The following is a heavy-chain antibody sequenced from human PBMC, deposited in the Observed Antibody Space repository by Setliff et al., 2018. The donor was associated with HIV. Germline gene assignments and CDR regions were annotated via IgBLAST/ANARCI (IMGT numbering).Heavy chain of an antibody. CDR3: ARGVHCTSTTCYPSFYFDY. J-gene: IGHJ4*02. D-gene: IGHD2-2*01. Sequence: SETLSLTCTVSGGSISSHYWSWIRPPPGKGLEWIGYIYNSGSTNYNPSLKSRVTISVDTPKNQFSLKLSSVTAADTAVYYCARGVHCTSTTCYPSFYFDYWGQGIMVTVSS. CDR1: GGSISSHY. V-gene: IGHV4-59*11. CDR2: IYNSGST.